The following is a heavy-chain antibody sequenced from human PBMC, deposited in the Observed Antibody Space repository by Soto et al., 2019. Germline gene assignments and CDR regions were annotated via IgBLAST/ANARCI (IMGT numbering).Heavy chain of an antibody. CDR3: AREDYGDWAKRFDY. D-gene: IGHD4-17*01. CDR1: GFTFSSYA. Sequence: GGSLRLSCAASGFTFSSYAMHWVRQAPGKGLEWVAVISYDGSNKYYADSVKGRFTISRDNSKNTLYLQMNSLRAEDTAVYYCAREDYGDWAKRFDYWGQGTLVTVSS. J-gene: IGHJ4*02. V-gene: IGHV3-30-3*01. CDR2: ISYDGSNK.